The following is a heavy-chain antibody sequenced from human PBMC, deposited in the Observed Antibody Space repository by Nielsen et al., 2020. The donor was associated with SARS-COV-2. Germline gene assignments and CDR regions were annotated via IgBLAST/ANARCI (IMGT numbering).Heavy chain of an antibody. D-gene: IGHD3-22*01. Sequence: WVRQATGQGLEWMGGIIPIFGTANYAQKFQGRVTITADESTSTAYMELSSLRSEDTAVYYCARTDYYDSSGYYLDYWGQGTLVTVSS. CDR3: ARTDYYDSSGYYLDY. CDR2: IIPIFGTA. J-gene: IGHJ4*02. V-gene: IGHV1-69*01.